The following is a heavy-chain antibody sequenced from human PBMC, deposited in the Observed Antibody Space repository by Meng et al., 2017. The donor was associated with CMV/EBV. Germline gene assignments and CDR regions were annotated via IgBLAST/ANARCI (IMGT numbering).Heavy chain of an antibody. J-gene: IGHJ4*02. CDR3: ARGGPNDSSGYYPYYFDY. CDR1: GGSFSGYY. Sequence: QGRLQQWGAGLVKPSETLSLTCAVYGGSFSGYYWSWIRQPPGKGLEWIGEINHSGSTNYNPSLKSRVTISVDTSKNQFSLKLSSVTAADTAVYYCARGGPNDSSGYYPYYFDYWGQGTLVTVSS. V-gene: IGHV4-34*01. CDR2: INHSGST. D-gene: IGHD3-22*01.